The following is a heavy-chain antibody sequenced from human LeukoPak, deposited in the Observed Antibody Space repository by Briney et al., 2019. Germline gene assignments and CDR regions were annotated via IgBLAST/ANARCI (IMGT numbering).Heavy chain of an antibody. CDR1: GGSISSGGYY. CDR3: ARATPEPFDY. V-gene: IGHV4-31*03. D-gene: IGHD1-14*01. Sequence: SETLSLTCTVSGGSISSGGYYWSWIRQHPGKGLEWIGYIYYSGSTYHNPSLKSRVTISVDTSKNQFSLKLSSVTAADTAVYYCARATPEPFDYWGQGTLVTVSS. J-gene: IGHJ4*02. CDR2: IYYSGST.